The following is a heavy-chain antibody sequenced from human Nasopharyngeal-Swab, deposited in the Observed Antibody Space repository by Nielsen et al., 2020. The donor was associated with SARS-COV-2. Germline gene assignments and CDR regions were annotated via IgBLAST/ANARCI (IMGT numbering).Heavy chain of an antibody. V-gene: IGHV5-51*01. CDR3: ARRGDCNGNPCYSDY. CDR1: GYSFTNYC. D-gene: IGHD2-21*02. Sequence: KVSCKASGYSFTNYCIGWVRQTPGTGLEWMGRIYPGDSSIRYTPSFQGQVTISVDKSISTTYLQWSNLKASDAATYYCARRGDCNGNPCYSDYWGQGTLVTVSS. J-gene: IGHJ4*02. CDR2: IYPGDSSI.